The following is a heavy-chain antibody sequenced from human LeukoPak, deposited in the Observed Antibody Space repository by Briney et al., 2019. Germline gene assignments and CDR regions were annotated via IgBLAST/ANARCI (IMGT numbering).Heavy chain of an antibody. J-gene: IGHJ4*02. CDR1: GFTFSSYA. D-gene: IGHD6-13*01. Sequence: GGSLRLSCAASGFTFSSYAMYWVRQAPGKGLEWVSGIFGSGGSTHYADSVKGRFTISRDNSKNTLYLQMNSLRAEDTAVYYCAREAAAAVYYFDYWGQGTLVTVSS. CDR2: IFGSGGST. V-gene: IGHV3-23*01. CDR3: AREAAAAVYYFDY.